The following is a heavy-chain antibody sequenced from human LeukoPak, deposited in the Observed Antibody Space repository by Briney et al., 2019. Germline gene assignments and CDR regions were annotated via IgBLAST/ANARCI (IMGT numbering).Heavy chain of an antibody. CDR3: AKDQTTVVTSFDY. D-gene: IGHD4-23*01. CDR2: ISYDGSNK. CDR1: GFTFSSYG. Sequence: GGSLRLSCAASGFTFSSYGMHWVRQAPGKGLEWVAVISYDGSNKYYADSVKGRFTISRDNSKNTLYLQMNSLRAEDTAVYYCAKDQTTVVTSFDYWGQGTLVTVSS. V-gene: IGHV3-30*18. J-gene: IGHJ4*02.